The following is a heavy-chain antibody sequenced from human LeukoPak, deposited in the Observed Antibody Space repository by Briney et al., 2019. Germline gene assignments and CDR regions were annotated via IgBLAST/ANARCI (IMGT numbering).Heavy chain of an antibody. Sequence: GASVKVSCKVSGYTLTELSMHWVRQAPGKGLERMGGFDPEDGETIYAQKFQGRVTMTEDTSTDTAYMELSSLRSEDTAVYYCATPAPNTYYYDSSGYYYFDYWGQGTLVTVSS. CDR2: FDPEDGET. V-gene: IGHV1-24*01. D-gene: IGHD3-22*01. CDR1: GYTLTELS. CDR3: ATPAPNTYYYDSSGYYYFDY. J-gene: IGHJ4*02.